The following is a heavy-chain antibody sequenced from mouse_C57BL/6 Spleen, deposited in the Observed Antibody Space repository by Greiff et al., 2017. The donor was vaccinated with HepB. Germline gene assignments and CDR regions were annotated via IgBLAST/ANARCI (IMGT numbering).Heavy chain of an antibody. J-gene: IGHJ1*03. CDR2: IDPSDSET. V-gene: IGHV1-52*01. CDR1: GYTFTSYW. Sequence: VQLQQSGAELVRPGSSVKLSCKASGYTFTSYWMHWVKQRPIQGLEWIGNIDPSDSETHYNQKFKDKATLTVDKSSSTAYMQLSSLPSEDSAVYYCARGGYYGSSFWYFDVWGTGTTVTVSS. CDR3: ARGGYYGSSFWYFDV. D-gene: IGHD1-1*01.